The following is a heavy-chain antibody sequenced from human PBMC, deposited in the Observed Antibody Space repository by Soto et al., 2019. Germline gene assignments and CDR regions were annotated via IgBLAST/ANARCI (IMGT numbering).Heavy chain of an antibody. Sequence: VQLVQSGAEVKKPGESLRISCKGSGYSFTSYWISWVRQMPGKGLEWMGRIDPSDSYTNYSPSFQGHVTISADKSISTANPQRSSLKASDTAMYYCARLQAAAGDNDLTCDYWGQGTLVTVSS. CDR2: IDPSDSYT. CDR3: ARLQAAAGDNDLTCDY. D-gene: IGHD6-13*01. CDR1: GYSFTSYW. V-gene: IGHV5-10-1*01. J-gene: IGHJ4*02.